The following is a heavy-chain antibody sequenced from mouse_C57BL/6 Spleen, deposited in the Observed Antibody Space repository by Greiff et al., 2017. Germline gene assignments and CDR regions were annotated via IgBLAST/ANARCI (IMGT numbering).Heavy chain of an antibody. D-gene: IGHD1-2*01. CDR1: GYTFTDYN. CDR2: INPNNGGT. Sequence: EVQLQQSGPELVKPGASVKLPCKASGYTFTDYNMDWVKQSHGKSLEWIGDINPNNGGTIYNQKFKGKATLTVDKSSSTAYMELRSLTSEDTAVYDCARSFGLGSHYAMDYWGQGTSVTVSS. J-gene: IGHJ4*01. V-gene: IGHV1-18*01. CDR3: ARSFGLGSHYAMDY.